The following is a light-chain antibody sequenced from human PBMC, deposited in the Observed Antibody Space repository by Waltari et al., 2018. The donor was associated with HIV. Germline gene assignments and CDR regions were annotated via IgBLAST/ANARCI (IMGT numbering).Light chain of an antibody. V-gene: IGKV3-20*01. Sequence: EFVLTQCPGTLSLSPGERATLSCRASQSVSSSYLAWYQQRPGQAPRLLIYGASSRAAGIPDRFTGSGSGTDFTLTISRLEPEDFAVYYCQHFDTSLPKYTFGQGTKLEIK. CDR2: GAS. CDR3: QHFDTSLPKYT. J-gene: IGKJ2*01. CDR1: QSVSSSY.